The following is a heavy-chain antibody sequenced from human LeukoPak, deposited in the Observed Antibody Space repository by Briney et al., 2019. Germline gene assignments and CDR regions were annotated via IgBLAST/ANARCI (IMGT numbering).Heavy chain of an antibody. CDR3: ARSLSSTWFTFDY. Sequence: GGSLRLSCAASGFTFSSYSMNWVRQAPGKGLEWVSSISSSSSYIYYADSVKGRFTISRDDAKNSLYLQMNSLRAEDTAVYYCARSLSSTWFTFDYWGQGTLVTVSS. CDR2: ISSSSSYI. J-gene: IGHJ4*02. D-gene: IGHD6-13*01. V-gene: IGHV3-21*01. CDR1: GFTFSSYS.